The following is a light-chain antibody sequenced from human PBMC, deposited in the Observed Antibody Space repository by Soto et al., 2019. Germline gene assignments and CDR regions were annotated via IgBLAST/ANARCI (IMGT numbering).Light chain of an antibody. Sequence: DIQMTQSPSSLSASVGDRVTITCRASQSIGNYFNWYQQKPGKVPKLLIYAASTLQSGVPSRFSGSGSGTEFTLTITSLQPEDFATYYCQQSFTTPRTFGQGTKVDI. J-gene: IGKJ1*01. V-gene: IGKV1-39*01. CDR3: QQSFTTPRT. CDR2: AAS. CDR1: QSIGNY.